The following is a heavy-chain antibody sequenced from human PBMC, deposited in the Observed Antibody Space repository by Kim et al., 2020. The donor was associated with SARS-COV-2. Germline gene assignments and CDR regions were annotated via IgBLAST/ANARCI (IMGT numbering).Heavy chain of an antibody. CDR3: ARGGRYYGSGSYYPGPFDAFDI. Sequence: ASVKVSCKASGYTFTSYGISWVRQAPGQGLEWMGWISAYNGNTNYAQKLQGRVTMTTDTSTSTAYMELRSLRSDDTAVYYCARGGRYYGSGSYYPGPFDAFDIWGQGTMVTVSS. D-gene: IGHD3-10*01. CDR1: GYTFTSYG. J-gene: IGHJ3*02. CDR2: ISAYNGNT. V-gene: IGHV1-18*01.